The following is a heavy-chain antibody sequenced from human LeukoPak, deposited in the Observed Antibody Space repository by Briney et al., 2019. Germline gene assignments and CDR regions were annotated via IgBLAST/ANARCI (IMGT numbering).Heavy chain of an antibody. CDR3: AELGITMIGGV. D-gene: IGHD3-10*02. CDR2: ISDEGSHT. Sequence: GGSLRLSCAASGFTFSNHWMHWVRQAPGKGLVWVSRISDEGSHTFYADSVKGRFAMSRDNAKNTLYLQMNSLRAEDTAVYYCAELGITMIGGVWGKGTTVTISS. V-gene: IGHV3-74*01. J-gene: IGHJ6*04. CDR1: GFTFSNHW.